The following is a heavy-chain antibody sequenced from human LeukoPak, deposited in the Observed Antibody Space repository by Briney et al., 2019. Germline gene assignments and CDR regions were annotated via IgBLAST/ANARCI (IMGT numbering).Heavy chain of an antibody. J-gene: IGHJ4*02. CDR3: AKEQRDWNYGVFGY. D-gene: IGHD1-7*01. Sequence: GGSLRLSCAASGFTFSSYAMSWVRQAPGKGLEWVSAISGSGGSTNYADSVKGRFTISRDNSKNMLYLQMNSLRAEDTAEYYCAKEQRDWNYGVFGYWGQGTQVTVSS. V-gene: IGHV3-23*01. CDR1: GFTFSSYA. CDR2: ISGSGGST.